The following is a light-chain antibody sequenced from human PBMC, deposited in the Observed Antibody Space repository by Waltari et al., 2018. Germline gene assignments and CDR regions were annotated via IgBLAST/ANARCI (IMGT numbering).Light chain of an antibody. CDR2: LGS. CDR3: MQAVQTPLT. CDR1: QRLMYSNGYNY. Sequence: DIVMTQSPLSLPVTPGEPASISCRSSQRLMYSNGYNYLDWYLQKPGQSPQLLIYLGSNRASGVPDRFSGSGSGTDFTLKISRVEAEDVGVYYCMQAVQTPLTFGGGTKVEIK. J-gene: IGKJ4*01. V-gene: IGKV2-28*01.